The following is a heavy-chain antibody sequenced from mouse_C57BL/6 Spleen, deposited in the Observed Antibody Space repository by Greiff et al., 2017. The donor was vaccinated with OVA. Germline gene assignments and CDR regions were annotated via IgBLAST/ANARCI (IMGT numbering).Heavy chain of an antibody. J-gene: IGHJ3*01. CDR1: GFSFNTYA. V-gene: IGHV10-1*01. CDR2: IRSKSNNYAT. D-gene: IGHD1-1*01. CDR3: VSPLYYGSSSFAY. Sequence: EVQLVESGGGLVQPKGSLKLSCAASGFSFNTYAMNWVRQAPGKGLEWVARIRSKSNNYATYYADSVKDRFTISRDDSESMLYLQMNNLKTEDTAMYYCVSPLYYGSSSFAYWGQGTLVTVSA.